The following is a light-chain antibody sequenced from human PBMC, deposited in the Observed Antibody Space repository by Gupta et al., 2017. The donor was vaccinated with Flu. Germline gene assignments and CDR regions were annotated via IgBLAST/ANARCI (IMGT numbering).Light chain of an antibody. CDR1: RDINSD. CDR2: GAS. V-gene: IGKV3-15*01. J-gene: IGKJ3*01. CDR3: QQYNRWPPYT. Sequence: EVVMTQSPDSRSVSPGERATLSCRASRDINSDLAWYQQKPGQAPRLLIHGASTRAPGIPARFSGSWSGTEYTLTISSLQSEDFAIYYCQQYNRWPPYTFGPGTTVEIK.